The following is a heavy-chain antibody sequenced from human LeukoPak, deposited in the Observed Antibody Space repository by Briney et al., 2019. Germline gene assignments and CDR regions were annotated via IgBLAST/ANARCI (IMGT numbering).Heavy chain of an antibody. CDR2: IYPGDSDT. CDR3: ARGFGSTWLEY. V-gene: IGHV5-51*01. D-gene: IGHD6-13*01. CDR1: GYIFTSYW. Sequence: GASLKISCKGSGYIFTSYWIGWVRQMPGKGLEWMGIIYPGDSDTRYSPSFQGQVTISADKSLTTAYLQWSSLKASDTATYYCARGFGSTWLEYWGQGTLVTVSS. J-gene: IGHJ1*01.